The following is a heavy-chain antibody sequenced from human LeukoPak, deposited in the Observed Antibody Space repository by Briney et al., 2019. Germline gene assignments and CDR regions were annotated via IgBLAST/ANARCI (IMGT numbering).Heavy chain of an antibody. V-gene: IGHV3-21*01. D-gene: IGHD6-13*01. Sequence: GGSLRLSCAASGFTFNGYGMFWVRQAPGKGLEWISSISTGGTYIYYADSVKGRFTISRDNAKNSLYLQMNSLRAEDTAVYYCTKSRSSWSDDTFDIWGQGTMVTVSS. CDR2: ISTGGTYI. CDR1: GFTFNGYG. J-gene: IGHJ3*02. CDR3: TKSRSSWSDDTFDI.